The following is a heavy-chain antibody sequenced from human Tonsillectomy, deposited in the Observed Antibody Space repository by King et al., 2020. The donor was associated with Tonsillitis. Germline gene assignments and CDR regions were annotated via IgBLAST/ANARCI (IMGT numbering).Heavy chain of an antibody. J-gene: IGHJ4*02. CDR3: ARGSRTVVAAGLGVGY. CDR2: ISSSGSTI. D-gene: IGHD6-13*01. V-gene: IGHV3-48*03. CDR1: GFTFSSYE. Sequence: VQLVESGGGLVQPGGSLRLSCAASGFTFSSYEMNWVRQAPGKGLEWVSYISSSGSTIYYADSVKGRFTISRDNAKNSLYLQMNSLRAEDTAVYYCARGSRTVVAAGLGVGYWGQGTLVTVSS.